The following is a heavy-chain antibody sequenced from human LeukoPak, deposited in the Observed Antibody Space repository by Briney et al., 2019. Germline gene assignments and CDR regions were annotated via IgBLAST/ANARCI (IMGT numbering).Heavy chain of an antibody. D-gene: IGHD4-23*01. J-gene: IGHJ5*02. V-gene: IGHV3-21*01. CDR3: ARSLRWSGNWFDP. Sequence: GGSLRLSCAVSGFTFSSYEMNWVRQAPGKGLEWVSSISSSSSYIYYADSVKGRFTISRDNAKNSLYLQMNSLRAEDTAVYYCARSLRWSGNWFDPWGQGTLVTVSS. CDR1: GFTFSSYE. CDR2: ISSSSSYI.